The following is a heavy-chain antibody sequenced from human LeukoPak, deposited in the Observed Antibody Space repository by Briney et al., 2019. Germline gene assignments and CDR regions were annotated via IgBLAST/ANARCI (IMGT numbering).Heavy chain of an antibody. V-gene: IGHV3-30*02. Sequence: GGSLRLSCAASGFTFNRYGMHWVRQAPGKGLEWVAFIWYDGSNKYYADSVKGRFTVSRDNSKNTLYLQMNSLRAEDTAVYYCAKDERGYYDSSGFFGAIDYWGQGSLVSVSS. D-gene: IGHD3-22*01. CDR2: IWYDGSNK. J-gene: IGHJ4*02. CDR3: AKDERGYYDSSGFFGAIDY. CDR1: GFTFNRYG.